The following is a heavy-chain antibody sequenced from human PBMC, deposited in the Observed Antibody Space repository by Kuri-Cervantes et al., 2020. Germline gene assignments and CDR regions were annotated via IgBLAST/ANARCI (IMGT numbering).Heavy chain of an antibody. CDR2: IYYSGST. CDR3: AREWGGPFDY. V-gene: IGHV4-30-4*08. D-gene: IGHD1-26*01. Sequence: LRLSCAVSGGSISSGGYSWSWIRQPPGKGLEWIGYIYYSGSTYYNPSLKSRVTISVDTSKNQFSLKLSSVTAADAAVYYCAREWGGPFDYWGQGTLVTVSS. CDR1: GGSISSGGYS. J-gene: IGHJ4*02.